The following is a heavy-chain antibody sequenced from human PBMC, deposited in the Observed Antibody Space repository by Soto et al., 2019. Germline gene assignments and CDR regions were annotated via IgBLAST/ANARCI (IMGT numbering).Heavy chain of an antibody. J-gene: IGHJ4*02. CDR1: GFTFSSYS. CDR2: ISSSSSYI. Sequence: EVQLVESGGGLVNPGGSLRLSCAASGFTFSSYSMYWVRQAPGKGLEWVSCISSSSSYIYYADSVKGRFTISRDNAKNSLYLQMNSLSAEDTAVYYCARDRHYYDSSGDPKPFDYWGQGTLVTVSS. V-gene: IGHV3-21*01. D-gene: IGHD3-22*01. CDR3: ARDRHYYDSSGDPKPFDY.